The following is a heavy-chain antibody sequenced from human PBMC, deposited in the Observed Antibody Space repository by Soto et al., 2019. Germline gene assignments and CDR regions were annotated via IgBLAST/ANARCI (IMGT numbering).Heavy chain of an antibody. V-gene: IGHV1-58*01. CDR2: IVVGSGNT. D-gene: IGHD1-26*01. J-gene: IGHJ6*02. CDR3: AALGGSGSYFVQYYYGMDV. Sequence: SVKVSCKASGFTFTSSAVQWVRQARGQRLEWIGWIVVGSGNTNYAQKFQERVTITRDMSTSTAYMELSSLRSEDTAVYYCAALGGSGSYFVQYYYGMDVWGQGTTVTVSS. CDR1: GFTFTSSA.